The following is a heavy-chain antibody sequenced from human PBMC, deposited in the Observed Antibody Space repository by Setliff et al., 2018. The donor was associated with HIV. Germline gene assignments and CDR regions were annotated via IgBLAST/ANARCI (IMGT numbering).Heavy chain of an antibody. Sequence: SVKVSCKASGYTFTTYGISWVRQAPGQGLEWMGGIIPIFGTANYAQKFQGRVTITTDESTSTAYMELSSLRSEDTAVYYCARSRFPGIAAPYYFDYWGQGTLVTSPQ. CDR1: GYTFTTYG. D-gene: IGHD6-13*01. V-gene: IGHV1-69*05. CDR2: IIPIFGTA. J-gene: IGHJ4*02. CDR3: ARSRFPGIAAPYYFDY.